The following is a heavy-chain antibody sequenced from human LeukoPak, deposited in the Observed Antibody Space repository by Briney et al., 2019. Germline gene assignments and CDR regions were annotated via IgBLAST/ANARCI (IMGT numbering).Heavy chain of an antibody. CDR1: GFTFSSYW. CDR2: INSDGSST. Sequence: GGSLRLSCAASGFTFSSYWMHWVRQAPGKGLVWVSRINSDGSSTSYADSVKGRFTISRDNAKNSLYLQMNSLRAEDTAVYYCARLEVTVVATIDYWGQGTLVTVSS. V-gene: IGHV3-74*01. CDR3: ARLEVTVVATIDY. D-gene: IGHD5-12*01. J-gene: IGHJ4*02.